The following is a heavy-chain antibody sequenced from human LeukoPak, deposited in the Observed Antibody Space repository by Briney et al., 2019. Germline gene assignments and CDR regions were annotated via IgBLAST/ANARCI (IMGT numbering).Heavy chain of an antibody. D-gene: IGHD3-16*01. J-gene: IGHJ3*02. CDR1: GFTFSSYA. V-gene: IGHV3-23*01. Sequence: GGSLRLSCAASGFTFSSYAMSWVRQAPGKGLEWVSAISGSGGSTYYADSVKGRFTISRDNSKNTLYLQMNSLRAEDTAVYYCAKDTGIWGIFPDAFDIWGQGTMVTVSS. CDR3: AKDTGIWGIFPDAFDI. CDR2: ISGSGGST.